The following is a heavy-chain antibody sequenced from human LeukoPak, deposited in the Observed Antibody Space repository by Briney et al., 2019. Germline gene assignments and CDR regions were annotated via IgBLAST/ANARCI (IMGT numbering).Heavy chain of an antibody. CDR2: ISSSSYI. Sequence: GGSLRLSCAASGFTFSNYWMHWVRQAPGKGLEWVSSISSSSYIYYADSVKGRFTISRDNAKNSLYLQMNSLRAEDTAVYYCARDESSGYQSFDYWGQGTLVTVSS. D-gene: IGHD3-22*01. J-gene: IGHJ4*02. V-gene: IGHV3-69-1*01. CDR3: ARDESSGYQSFDY. CDR1: GFTFSNYW.